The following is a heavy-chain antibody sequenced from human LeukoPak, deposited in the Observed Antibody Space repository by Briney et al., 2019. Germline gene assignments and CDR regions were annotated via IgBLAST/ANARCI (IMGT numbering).Heavy chain of an antibody. D-gene: IGHD3-16*02. CDR3: ARLRLGELSLYRRDYYYYMDV. J-gene: IGHJ6*03. CDR1: GGSVSSSNW. CDR2: IFHSGST. V-gene: IGHV4-4*02. Sequence: SETLSLTCAVSGGSVSSSNWWSRVRQPPGKGLEWIGEIFHSGSTNYNPSLKSRVTISVDTSKNQFSLKLSSVTAADTAVYYCARLRLGELSLYRRDYYYYMDVWGKGTTVTISS.